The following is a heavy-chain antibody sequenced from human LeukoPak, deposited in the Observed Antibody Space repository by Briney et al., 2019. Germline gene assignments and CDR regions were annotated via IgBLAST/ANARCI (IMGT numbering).Heavy chain of an antibody. Sequence: PSETLSLTCAIYGGSFSGYYWGWIRQPPGKGLEWIGSIYYSVSTYYNPSLKSRVTISVDTSKNQFSLKLSSVTAADTAVYYCAREDRPTYYYDSSGYYHFDYWGQGTLVTVSS. J-gene: IGHJ4*02. CDR3: AREDRPTYYYDSSGYYHFDY. D-gene: IGHD3-22*01. CDR1: GGSFSGYY. V-gene: IGHV4-34*01. CDR2: IYYSVST.